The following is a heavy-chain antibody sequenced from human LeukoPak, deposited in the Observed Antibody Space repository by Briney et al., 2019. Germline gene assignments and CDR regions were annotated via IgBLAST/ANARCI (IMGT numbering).Heavy chain of an antibody. CDR3: ARANDYGSGSYYDWFDP. Sequence: SETLSLTCAVYGGSFSGNYWSWNRQPPGKGLEWNGEINHSGSTNYNPSLKSRVTISVETSKTQFSLKLSSVTAADTAVYYCARANDYGSGSYYDWFDPWGQGTLVTVSS. D-gene: IGHD3-10*01. J-gene: IGHJ5*02. CDR1: GGSFSGNY. CDR2: INHSGST. V-gene: IGHV4-34*01.